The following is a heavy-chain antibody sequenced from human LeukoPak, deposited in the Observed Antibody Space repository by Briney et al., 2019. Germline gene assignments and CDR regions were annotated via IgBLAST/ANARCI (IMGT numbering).Heavy chain of an antibody. D-gene: IGHD6-13*01. Sequence: SETLSLTCTVSGGSISSSSYYWGWIRQPPGKGLEWIGSIYYSGSTYYNPSLKSRVTISVDTSKNQFSLKLSSVTAADTAVYYCARTAEAHSWRTRYYDYYMDVWGKGTTVTVSS. CDR3: ARTAEAHSWRTRYYDYYMDV. J-gene: IGHJ6*03. CDR2: IYYSGST. CDR1: GGSISSSSYY. V-gene: IGHV4-39*07.